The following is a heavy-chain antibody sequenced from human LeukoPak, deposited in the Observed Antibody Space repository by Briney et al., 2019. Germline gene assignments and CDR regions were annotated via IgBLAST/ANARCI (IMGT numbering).Heavy chain of an antibody. CDR2: ISFDGSEK. Sequence: GGSLRLSCVTSGFTFSSYGMHWVRQAPGKGLQWVAVISFDGSEKYYADSVKGRFTISTDYSRNTLYLEMNSLRADDTAVYYCARSQLQYCSTTSCYVFDSWGQGTLVTVSS. D-gene: IGHD2-2*01. J-gene: IGHJ4*02. CDR1: GFTFSSYG. CDR3: ARSQLQYCSTTSCYVFDS. V-gene: IGHV3-30*19.